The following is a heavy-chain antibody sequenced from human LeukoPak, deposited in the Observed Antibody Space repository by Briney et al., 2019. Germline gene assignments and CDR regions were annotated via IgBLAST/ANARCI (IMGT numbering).Heavy chain of an antibody. Sequence: PSETLSLTCTVSGGSISSYYWTWIRQPSGKGLEWIGRIYTSGSTNYNPSLKSRGTMSVDTSKNQFSLKLSSVTAADTAVYYCARDRGYDSSGYAYWGQGTLVTVSS. V-gene: IGHV4-4*07. CDR1: GGSISSYY. CDR2: IYTSGST. D-gene: IGHD3-22*01. CDR3: ARDRGYDSSGYAY. J-gene: IGHJ4*02.